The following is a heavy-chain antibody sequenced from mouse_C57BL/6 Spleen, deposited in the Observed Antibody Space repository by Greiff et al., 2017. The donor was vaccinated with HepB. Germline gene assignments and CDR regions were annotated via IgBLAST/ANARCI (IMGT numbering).Heavy chain of an antibody. Sequence: QVHVKQSGAELVKPGASVKMSCKASGYTFTTYPIEWMKQNHGKSLEWIGNFHPYNDDTKYNEKFKGKATLTVEKSSSTVYLELSRLTSDDSAVYYCARRRLRGGSFDYWGQGTTLTVSS. V-gene: IGHV1-47*01. CDR2: FHPYNDDT. CDR3: ARRRLRGGSFDY. J-gene: IGHJ2*01. D-gene: IGHD2-4*01. CDR1: GYTFTTYP.